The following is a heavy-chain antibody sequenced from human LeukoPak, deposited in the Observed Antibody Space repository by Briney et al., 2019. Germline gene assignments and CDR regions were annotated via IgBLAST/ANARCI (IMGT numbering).Heavy chain of an antibody. Sequence: ASVKVSCKASGGTFSSYAISWVRQAPGQGLEWMGWISSNNGNTNYIQNLQGRVTMTTDTSTSTAYMELRSLRSDDTAVYYCARGPSGGRIDYWGQGTLVTVSS. V-gene: IGHV1-18*01. CDR2: ISSNNGNT. CDR3: ARGPSGGRIDY. D-gene: IGHD3-16*01. J-gene: IGHJ4*02. CDR1: GGTFSSYA.